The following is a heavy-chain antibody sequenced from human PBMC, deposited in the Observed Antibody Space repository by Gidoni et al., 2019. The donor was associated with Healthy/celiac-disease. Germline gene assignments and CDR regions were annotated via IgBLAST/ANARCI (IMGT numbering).Heavy chain of an antibody. Sequence: QITLKESGPTLVKPTQTLTLTCTFSGFSLSTSGVGVGWIRQPPGKALEWLALIYWDDDKRYSPSLKSRLTITKDTSKNQVVLTMTNMDPVDTATYYCAHRLPESGWELLEVDAFDIWGQGTMVTVSS. J-gene: IGHJ3*02. D-gene: IGHD1-26*01. V-gene: IGHV2-5*02. CDR3: AHRLPESGWELLEVDAFDI. CDR1: GFSLSTSGVG. CDR2: IYWDDDK.